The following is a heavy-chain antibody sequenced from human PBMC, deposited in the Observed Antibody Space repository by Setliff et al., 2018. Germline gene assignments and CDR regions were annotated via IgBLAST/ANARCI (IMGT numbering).Heavy chain of an antibody. V-gene: IGHV1-18*01. D-gene: IGHD2-8*01. J-gene: IGHJ4*02. CDR3: LRLVRYCTKIACQATSGDEV. Sequence: ASGKVSCKASGYTLSNSILSWVRQAPGQGLEWVGWISAYNGKTYSAQKFQDRVTLTTHTSTNMGYLELRDLRSDDTAVYYCLRLVRYCTKIACQATSGDEVWGLGTLGTVSS. CDR2: ISAYNGKT. CDR1: GYTLSNSI.